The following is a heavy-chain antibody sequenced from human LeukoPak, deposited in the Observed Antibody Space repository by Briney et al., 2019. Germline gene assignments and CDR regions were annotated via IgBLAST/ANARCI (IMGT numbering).Heavy chain of an antibody. Sequence: PSETLSLTCAVYGGSFSGYYWSWIRQPPGKGLEWIGEINHSGSTNYNPSLKSRVTISVDTSKNQFSLKLSSVTAADTAVYYCARGPPRSVTGTTEGGFDYWGQGTLVTVSS. D-gene: IGHD1-20*01. CDR2: INHSGST. V-gene: IGHV4-34*01. CDR1: GGSFSGYY. CDR3: ARGPPRSVTGTTEGGFDY. J-gene: IGHJ4*02.